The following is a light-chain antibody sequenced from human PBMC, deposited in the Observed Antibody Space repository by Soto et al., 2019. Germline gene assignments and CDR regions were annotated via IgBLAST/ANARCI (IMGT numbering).Light chain of an antibody. V-gene: IGKV1-39*01. CDR3: QKSYSTPIT. CDR1: QSISSY. CDR2: AAS. Sequence: DIQMTPSPSSLSASVGDRVTITCRASQSISSYLNWYQQKPGKAPKLLIYAASSLQSGVPSRFSGSGSGTDFTLTISSLQPEDFATYYCQKSYSTPITFGPGTKVDIK. J-gene: IGKJ3*01.